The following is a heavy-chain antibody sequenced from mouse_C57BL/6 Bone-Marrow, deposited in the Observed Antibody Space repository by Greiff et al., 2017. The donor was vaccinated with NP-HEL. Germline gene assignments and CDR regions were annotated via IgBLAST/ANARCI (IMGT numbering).Heavy chain of an antibody. Sequence: EVQGVESGGGLVQPKGSLKLSCAASGFTFNTYAMHWVRQAPGKGLEWVARIRSKSSNYATYYADSVKDRFTISRDDSQSMLYLQMNNLKTEDTAMYYCVREDYGSSNYAMDYWGQGTSVTVSS. CDR3: VREDYGSSNYAMDY. CDR2: IRSKSSNYAT. CDR1: GFTFNTYA. V-gene: IGHV10-3*01. J-gene: IGHJ4*01. D-gene: IGHD1-1*01.